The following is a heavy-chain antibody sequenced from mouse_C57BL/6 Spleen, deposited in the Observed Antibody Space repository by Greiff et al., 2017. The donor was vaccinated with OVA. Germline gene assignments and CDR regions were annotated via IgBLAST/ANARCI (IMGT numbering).Heavy chain of an antibody. J-gene: IGHJ3*01. CDR1: GYTFTSYW. CDR2: IYPGSGST. D-gene: IGHD2-3*01. CDR3: ARGVYDGYPAWFAY. Sequence: QVQLQQSGAELVKPGASVKMSCKASGYTFTSYWITWVKQRPGQGLEWIGDIYPGSGSTHYNEKFKSKATLTVDTSSSPAYMQLSSRTSVDSAVSYCARGVYDGYPAWFAYWGQGTLVTVSA. V-gene: IGHV1-55*01.